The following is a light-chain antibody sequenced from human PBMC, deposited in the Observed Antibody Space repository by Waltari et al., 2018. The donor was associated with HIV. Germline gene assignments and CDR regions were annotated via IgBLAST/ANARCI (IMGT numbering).Light chain of an antibody. CDR2: GNS. CDR1: SSNLAPGHV. V-gene: IGLV1-40*01. CDR3: QSYDSSLSGSV. Sequence: QAVLTQPTSVSRAPGLRVTISCTGRSSNLAPGHVVHCHQQLPATAPKLLIYGNSNRPSGVPGRFSGSKSGTSASLAIAGLQAEDEAEYYCQSYDSSLSGSVFGGGTKLTVL. J-gene: IGLJ2*01.